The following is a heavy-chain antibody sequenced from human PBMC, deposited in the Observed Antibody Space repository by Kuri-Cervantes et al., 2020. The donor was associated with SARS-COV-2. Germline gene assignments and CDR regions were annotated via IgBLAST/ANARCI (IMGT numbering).Heavy chain of an antibody. CDR1: GYSISSGYY. J-gene: IGHJ6*03. CDR2: IYHTGST. Sequence: GSLRLSCAVSGYSISSGYYWGWIREPPGKGLEWIGSIYHTGSTYYNPSLTSRVTISVDTSKNQFSLKLHSVTPADTAVYYCASRGGYSYGYPPTDYYMDVWGKGTTVTVSS. CDR3: ASRGGYSYGYPPTDYYMDV. V-gene: IGHV4-38-2*01. D-gene: IGHD5-18*01.